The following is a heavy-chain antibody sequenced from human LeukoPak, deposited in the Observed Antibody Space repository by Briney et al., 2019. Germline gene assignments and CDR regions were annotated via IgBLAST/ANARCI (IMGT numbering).Heavy chain of an antibody. CDR3: ARVGRNYYDSSGYYPRGWFDP. V-gene: IGHV1-18*01. J-gene: IGHJ5*02. CDR1: GYTFSSYA. Sequence: ASVKVSCKASGYTFSSYAISWVRQAPGQGLEWMGWISTYNGNTNYTQKLQGRVTMTTDTSTRTAYMELRSLRSDDTAVYYCARVGRNYYDSSGYYPRGWFDPWGQGTLVTVSS. D-gene: IGHD3-22*01. CDR2: ISTYNGNT.